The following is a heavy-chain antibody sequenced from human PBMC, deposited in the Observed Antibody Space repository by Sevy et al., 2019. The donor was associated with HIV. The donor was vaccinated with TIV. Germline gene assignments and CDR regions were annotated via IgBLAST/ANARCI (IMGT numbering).Heavy chain of an antibody. CDR2: IRSKADGGTT. D-gene: IGHD6-6*01. Sequence: GGSLRLSCTASGFTFGNYAMSWVRQAPGKGLEWVGFIRSKADGGTTEYAASVKGRFTISRDNSKGMAYLQMNSLKTEDTDVYYCTSDIAARPGGMDVWGQGTTVTVSS. J-gene: IGHJ6*02. CDR3: TSDIAARPGGMDV. V-gene: IGHV3-49*04. CDR1: GFTFGNYA.